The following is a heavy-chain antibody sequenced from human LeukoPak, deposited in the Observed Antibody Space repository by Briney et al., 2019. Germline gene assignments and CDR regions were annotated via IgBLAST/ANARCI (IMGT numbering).Heavy chain of an antibody. CDR2: IYSGGST. CDR1: GFTVSSNY. D-gene: IGHD2-21*02. J-gene: IGHJ4*02. Sequence: GGSLRLSCAASGFTVSSNYMSWVRQAPGKGLEWVSVIYSGGSTYYADSVKGRFTISRDNSKNTLYLQMNSLRAEDTAVYYCAREGGQLFGSGYFDYWGQGTLVTVSS. V-gene: IGHV3-66*01. CDR3: AREGGQLFGSGYFDY.